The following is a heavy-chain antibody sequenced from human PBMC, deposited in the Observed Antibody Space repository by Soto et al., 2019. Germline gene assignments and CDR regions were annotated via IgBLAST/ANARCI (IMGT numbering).Heavy chain of an antibody. D-gene: IGHD3-3*01. CDR1: GFSFSSYS. Sequence: GGSLRLSCSVSGFSFSSYSMNWVRQAPGKGLEWISFISSSISIKYADSVKGRFTISRDNANSSLFLQMNSLRAEDTAVYYCARLNDFWLGPTIDYWGQGTLVTVSS. J-gene: IGHJ4*02. CDR2: ISSSISI. CDR3: ARLNDFWLGPTIDY. V-gene: IGHV3-21*01.